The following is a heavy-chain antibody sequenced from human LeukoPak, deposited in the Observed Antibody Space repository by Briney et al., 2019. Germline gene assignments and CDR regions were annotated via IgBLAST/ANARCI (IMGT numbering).Heavy chain of an antibody. CDR3: ARDGSHSIVVVPAALSV. J-gene: IGHJ4*02. CDR1: GGSISSGSHY. V-gene: IGHV4-61*02. Sequence: SQTLSLTCTVSGGSISSGSHYWTWIRQPAGKGLEWIGRIYTSGSTNYNPSLKSRVTISVDTSKNQFSLKLSSVTAADTAVYYCARDGSHSIVVVPAALSVWGQGTLVTVSS. D-gene: IGHD2-2*01. CDR2: IYTSGST.